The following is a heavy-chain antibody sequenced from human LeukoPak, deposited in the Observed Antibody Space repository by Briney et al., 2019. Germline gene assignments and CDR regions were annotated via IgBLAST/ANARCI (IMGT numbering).Heavy chain of an antibody. CDR1: GYTFTSSW. J-gene: IGHJ2*01. V-gene: IGHV5-51*03. CDR3: ARRGQYYYGSGSYLPYWYFDL. CDR2: IYPGDSDT. D-gene: IGHD3-10*01. Sequence: GESLKISCKGSGYTFTSSWIGWVRQMPGKGLEWMGIIYPGDSDTRYSPSFQGQVTISADKSISTAYLQWSSLKASDTAMFYCARRGQYYYGSGSYLPYWYFDLWGRGTLVTVSS.